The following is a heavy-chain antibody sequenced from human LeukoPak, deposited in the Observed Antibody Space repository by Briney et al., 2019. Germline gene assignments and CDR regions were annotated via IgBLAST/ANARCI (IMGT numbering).Heavy chain of an antibody. CDR2: IDPSDSYT. D-gene: IGHD6-13*01. J-gene: IGHJ4*02. CDR3: AKIATTGGYFDY. CDR1: GYRFTRYW. Sequence: GESLKISCKGSGYRFTRYWISWVRQMPGKGLGWMGRIDPSDSYTNYRPSFQGHVTISADKSISTAYLQWSSLKASDTAMYYCAKIATTGGYFDYWGQGTLVTVSS. V-gene: IGHV5-10-1*01.